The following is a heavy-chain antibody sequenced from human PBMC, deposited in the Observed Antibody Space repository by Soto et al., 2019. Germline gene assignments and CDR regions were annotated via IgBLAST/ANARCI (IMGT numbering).Heavy chain of an antibody. Sequence: EVQLLESGGGLVHPGGPLRLSCAASGFTFSSNAMSWVRQAPGKGREWVSAISGSGGSTYYADSVKGRFTISRDNSKNTLYLQMNSLRAEDTAVYYCAKGQVTTHHYFDYWGQGTLVTVSS. CDR2: ISGSGGST. CDR1: GFTFSSNA. D-gene: IGHD3-3*01. J-gene: IGHJ4*02. CDR3: AKGQVTTHHYFDY. V-gene: IGHV3-23*01.